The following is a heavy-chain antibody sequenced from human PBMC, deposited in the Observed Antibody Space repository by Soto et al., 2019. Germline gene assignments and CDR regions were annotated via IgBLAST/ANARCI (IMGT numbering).Heavy chain of an antibody. V-gene: IGHV3-33*01. D-gene: IGHD3-10*01. CDR2: IWYDGSNK. CDR1: GFTFSSYG. J-gene: IGHJ6*02. Sequence: QVQLVESGGGVVQPGRSLRLSCAASGFTFSSYGMHWVRQAPGKGLEWVAVIWYDGSNKYYADSVKGRFTISRDNSKNTLYLQMNSLRAEDTAVYYCARDRVGDYYGMDVWGQGTTVTVSS. CDR3: ARDRVGDYYGMDV.